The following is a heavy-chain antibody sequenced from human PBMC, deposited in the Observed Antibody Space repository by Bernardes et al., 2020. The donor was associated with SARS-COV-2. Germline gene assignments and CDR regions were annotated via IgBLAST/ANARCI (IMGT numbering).Heavy chain of an antibody. J-gene: IGHJ6*02. CDR3: AGSSCGIDCYIGGLRSWDYGMDV. CDR1: GGSISSSSYY. D-gene: IGHD2-21*02. Sequence: SETLSLTCTVSGGSISSSSYYWGWLRQPPGKGLEWIGSIYSSGSSYYNPSLQSRVSESLEPSQNQFSLRLSSVTAADTAVYYCAGSSCGIDCYIGGLRSWDYGMDVWGQGTTVTVSS. V-gene: IGHV4-39*01. CDR2: IYSSGSS.